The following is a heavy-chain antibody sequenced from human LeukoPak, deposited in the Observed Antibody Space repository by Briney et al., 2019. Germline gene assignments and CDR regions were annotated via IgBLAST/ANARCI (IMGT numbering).Heavy chain of an antibody. D-gene: IGHD3-3*01. V-gene: IGHV5-51*01. CDR3: ARPHNYDFWSGHIGSYFDY. J-gene: IGHJ4*02. CDR2: IYPGDSDT. CDR1: GYSFTSYW. Sequence: GESLKISCKGSGYSFTSYWIGWVRQMPGKGLEWMGIIYPGDSDTRYSPSFQGQVTISADKSISTAYLQWSSLKASDTAMYYCARPHNYDFWSGHIGSYFDYWGQGTLVTVSS.